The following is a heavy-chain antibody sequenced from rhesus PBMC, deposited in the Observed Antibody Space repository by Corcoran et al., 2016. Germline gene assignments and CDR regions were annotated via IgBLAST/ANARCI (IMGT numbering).Heavy chain of an antibody. J-gene: IGHJ5-1*01. CDR3: AREQRLVLAAYNRFDV. CDR1: GGPISSSNW. Sequence: QVQLQESGPALVKPSETLSLTCAVSGGPISSSNWWRWIRQPPGKGLEWLGRISGSGGSTSYNPSLKSRVTISTDTSKNQCSLKLSSVTAADTAVYYCAREQRLVLAAYNRFDVWGPGVLVTVSS. D-gene: IGHD6S26*01. V-gene: IGHV4-57*01. CDR2: ISGSGGST.